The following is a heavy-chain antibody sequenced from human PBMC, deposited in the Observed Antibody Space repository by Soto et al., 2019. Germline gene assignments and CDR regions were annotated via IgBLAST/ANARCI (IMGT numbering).Heavy chain of an antibody. J-gene: IGHJ4*01. CDR1: GFIFSNAW. D-gene: IGHD4-17*01. CDR3: TTDSYMTNIIVRFDY. Sequence: GGSLRLSCAASGFIFSNAWINWVRQAPGKGLEWVGRVKSKTDGGTTDFAAPVKGRFAISRDDSKNMVYLEMNSLKTEDTAIYYCTTDSYMTNIIVRFDYGGNGTLVTVPT. V-gene: IGHV3-15*07. CDR2: VKSKTDGGTT.